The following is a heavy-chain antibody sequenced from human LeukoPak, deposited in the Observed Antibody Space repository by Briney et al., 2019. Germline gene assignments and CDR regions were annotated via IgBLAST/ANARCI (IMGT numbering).Heavy chain of an antibody. Sequence: ASVKVPCKASGYSFTGYNIHWVRQAPGQGLEWMGRINPHSGGTRFAQKFQDRITMTIDKSDNTVYMELNSVTSGDTAVYFCARSGNPIAASVTKDYYYYMDVWGKGITVTVSS. CDR3: ARSGNPIAASVTKDYYYYMDV. CDR1: GYSFTGYN. J-gene: IGHJ6*03. D-gene: IGHD6-13*01. V-gene: IGHV1-2*06. CDR2: INPHSGGT.